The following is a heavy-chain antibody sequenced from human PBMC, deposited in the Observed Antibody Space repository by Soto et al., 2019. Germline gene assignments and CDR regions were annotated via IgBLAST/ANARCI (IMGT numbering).Heavy chain of an antibody. CDR1: GESFSGHI. Sequence: SETLSLTCAVYGESFSGHIWTWIRQTPGKGLQWIGQISHSGSASYNPSLKSRVTISVHTSNSQFSLELSSVTAADTAVYYCARGLITGSHYSGGWYYFDSWGQGTQVTVSS. V-gene: IGHV4-34*01. J-gene: IGHJ4*02. CDR2: ISHSGSA. D-gene: IGHD6-19*01. CDR3: ARGLITGSHYSGGWYYFDS.